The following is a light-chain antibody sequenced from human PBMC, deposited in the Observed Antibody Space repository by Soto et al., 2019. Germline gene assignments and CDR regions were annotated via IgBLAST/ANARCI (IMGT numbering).Light chain of an antibody. Sequence: DIVMTQSPLYLPITPGEPASISCRSSQSLLHSNGYNYLDWYLQKPGQSPQLLIYLGSNRASGVPDRFSGSGSGTDFTLKISRVEAEDVGVYYCMQALQTAWTFGQGTKVDI. J-gene: IGKJ1*01. CDR2: LGS. CDR3: MQALQTAWT. CDR1: QSLLHSNGYNY. V-gene: IGKV2-28*01.